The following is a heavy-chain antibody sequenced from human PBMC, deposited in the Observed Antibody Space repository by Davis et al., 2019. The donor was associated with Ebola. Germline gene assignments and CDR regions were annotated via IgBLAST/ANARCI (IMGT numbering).Heavy chain of an antibody. CDR2: TSSGGSTT. CDR1: GFTFSSYW. Sequence: GGSLRLSCAASGFTFSSYWMSWVRQAPGRGLEWVSTTSSGGSTTYYADSVKGRFTISRDNSKNTLYLQMNSLRAEDTAVYYCAGSDGSYYYYGMDVWGQGTTVTVPS. J-gene: IGHJ6*02. CDR3: AGSDGSYYYYGMDV. D-gene: IGHD5-24*01. V-gene: IGHV3-23*01.